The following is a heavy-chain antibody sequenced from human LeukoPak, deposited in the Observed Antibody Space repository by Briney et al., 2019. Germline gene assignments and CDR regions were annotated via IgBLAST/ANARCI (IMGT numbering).Heavy chain of an antibody. V-gene: IGHV3-33*01. J-gene: IGHJ3*02. Sequence: PGGSLRLSCAASGFTFSSDGMHCVRQAPGKGLEWGAVIWYDGSNKYYADSVKGRFTTSKDNSQHTPYLQMNSPRAADTAVYYCARRGAAATTAFDIWGQGTMVTVSS. CDR1: GFTFSSDG. CDR2: IWYDGSNK. CDR3: ARRGAAATTAFDI. D-gene: IGHD6-13*01.